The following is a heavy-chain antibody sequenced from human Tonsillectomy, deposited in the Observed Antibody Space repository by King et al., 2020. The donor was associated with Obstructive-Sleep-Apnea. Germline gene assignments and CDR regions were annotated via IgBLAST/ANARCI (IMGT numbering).Heavy chain of an antibody. D-gene: IGHD6-19*01. CDR1: GGSISSSSYY. CDR3: ARRFILGAVAGRGYYYYGMDV. V-gene: IGHV4-39*01. J-gene: IGHJ6*02. Sequence: LQLQESGPGLVKPSETLSLTCTVSGGSISSSSYYWGWIRQPPGKGLEWIGSIYYIGSTYYNPSLKSRVTISVDTSKNQFSLKLSSVTAADTAVYYCARRFILGAVAGRGYYYYGMDVWGQGTTVTVSS. CDR2: IYYIGST.